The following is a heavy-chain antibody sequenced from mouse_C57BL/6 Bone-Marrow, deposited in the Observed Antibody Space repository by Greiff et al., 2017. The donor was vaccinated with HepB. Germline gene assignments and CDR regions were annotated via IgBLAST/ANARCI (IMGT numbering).Heavy chain of an antibody. J-gene: IGHJ4*01. V-gene: IGHV5-4*01. CDR3: AREVGRRDRMDY. CDR1: GFTFSSYA. D-gene: IGHD4-1*01. Sequence: EVHLVESGGGLVKPGGSLKLSCAASGFTFSSYAMSWVRQTPEKRLEWVATISDGGSYTYYPDNVKGRFTISRDNAKNNLYLQMSHLKSEDTAMYYCAREVGRRDRMDYWGQGTSVTVSS. CDR2: ISDGGSYT.